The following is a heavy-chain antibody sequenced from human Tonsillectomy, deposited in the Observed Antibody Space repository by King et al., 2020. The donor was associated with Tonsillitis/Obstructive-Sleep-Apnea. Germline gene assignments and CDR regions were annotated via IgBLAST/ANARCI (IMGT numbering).Heavy chain of an antibody. J-gene: IGHJ4*02. CDR3: ARYHDSSGYYSFAY. CDR2: ISSSSSYR. CDR1: GFTFRNYR. Sequence: VQLVESGGGLVKPGGSLRLSCAASGFTFRNYRMNWVRQAPGKGLEWVSSISSSSSYRYYADSVKGRFTISRDNAKNSLYLQMNSLRAEDTAVYYCARYHDSSGYYSFAYWGQGTLVTVSS. V-gene: IGHV3-21*01. D-gene: IGHD3-22*01.